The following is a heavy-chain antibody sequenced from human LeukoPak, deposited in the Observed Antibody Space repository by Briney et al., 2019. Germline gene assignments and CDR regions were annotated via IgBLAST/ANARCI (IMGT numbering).Heavy chain of an antibody. CDR3: AREGDGYSFDY. D-gene: IGHD5-24*01. J-gene: IGHJ4*02. V-gene: IGHV1-46*01. Sequence: EASVKVSCKASGYTFSDYFIHWVRQAPGQGLEWMGIINPSSAATSYAQKFQGRVTVTRDTSTSTVYMELSSLRYEDTAVYHCAREGDGYSFDYWGQGTLVTVSS. CDR2: INPSSAAT. CDR1: GYTFSDYF.